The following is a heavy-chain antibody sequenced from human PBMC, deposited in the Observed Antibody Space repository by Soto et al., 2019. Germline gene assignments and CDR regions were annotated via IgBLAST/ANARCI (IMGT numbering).Heavy chain of an antibody. CDR1: GYTFRNYG. Sequence: QVQLVQSGSEVKKPGASVRVACKASGYTFRNYGISWVREAPGQGLEWMGWVSAYDRNSNYAQKFEDRVIMTADTATSTAYLELRGLSSDDTAIYYCARERQWAPLLYWGQGTLVTVSS. D-gene: IGHD1-26*01. CDR2: VSAYDRNS. V-gene: IGHV1-18*01. J-gene: IGHJ4*02. CDR3: ARERQWAPLLY.